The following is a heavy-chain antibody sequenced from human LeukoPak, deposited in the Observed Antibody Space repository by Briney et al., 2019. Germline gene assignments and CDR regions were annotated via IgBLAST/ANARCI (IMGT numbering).Heavy chain of an antibody. D-gene: IGHD6-13*01. CDR2: ISAYNGNT. CDR3: ARGGAAEYYYYYYMDV. V-gene: IGHV1-18*01. CDR1: GYTFTSYG. Sequence: ASVKVSCKASGYTFTSYGISWVREAPGQGLEWMGWISAYNGNTNYAQKLQGRVTMTTDTSTSTAYMELRSLRSDDTAVYYCARGGAAEYYYYYYMDVWGKGTTVTVSS. J-gene: IGHJ6*03.